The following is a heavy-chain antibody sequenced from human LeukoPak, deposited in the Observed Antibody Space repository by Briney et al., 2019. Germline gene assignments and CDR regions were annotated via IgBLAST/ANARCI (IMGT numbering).Heavy chain of an antibody. Sequence: SVKVSCKSSGGTFSSYAISWVRDAPGQGLEGGGGLIPIFCTANYAEKVHGRDTITTDESTRTAYMELSSLRSEDTAVYYCAREGSLISSALDYWGQGTLVTVSS. CDR2: LIPIFCTA. D-gene: IGHD3-10*01. CDR1: GGTFSSYA. J-gene: IGHJ4*02. CDR3: AREGSLISSALDY. V-gene: IGHV1-69*05.